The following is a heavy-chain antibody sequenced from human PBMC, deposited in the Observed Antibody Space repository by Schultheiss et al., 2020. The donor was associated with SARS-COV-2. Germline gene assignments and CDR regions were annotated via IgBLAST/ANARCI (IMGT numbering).Heavy chain of an antibody. CDR1: GFTFSSYA. J-gene: IGHJ4*02. D-gene: IGHD6-13*01. CDR3: ATYSSSWDYFDY. Sequence: GGSLRLSCAASGFTFSSYALHWVRQAPGKGLEWVSYISSSGSTIYYADSVKGRFTISRDNAKNSLYLQMNSLRAEDTAVYYCATYSSSWDYFDYWGQGTLVTVSS. CDR2: ISSSGSTI. V-gene: IGHV3-48*04.